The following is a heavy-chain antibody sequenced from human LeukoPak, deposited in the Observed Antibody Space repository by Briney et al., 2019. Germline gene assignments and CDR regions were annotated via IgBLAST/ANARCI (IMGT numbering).Heavy chain of an antibody. V-gene: IGHV1-18*01. Sequence: ASVKVSCKASGYIFTNYGMSWVRQAPGQGLEWMGWINTNNGNTNYAQNFRDTVTMTTDTSTNTAYMGLRSLRSDDTAIYYCARLLLGSQSRGFEYWGQGTLVTVSS. CDR2: INTNNGNT. D-gene: IGHD3-10*01. CDR1: GYIFTNYG. J-gene: IGHJ4*02. CDR3: ARLLLGSQSRGFEY.